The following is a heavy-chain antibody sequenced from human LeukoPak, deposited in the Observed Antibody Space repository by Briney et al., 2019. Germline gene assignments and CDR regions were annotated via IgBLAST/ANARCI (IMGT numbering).Heavy chain of an antibody. Sequence: ASVKVSCKASGYTFTSYDINWVRQATGQGLEWMGWMNPNSGNTGYAHKFQGRVTITRNTSISTAYMELSSLRSEDTAVYYCARMYSSSGLFDYWGQGTLVTVSS. D-gene: IGHD6-13*01. CDR1: GYTFTSYD. V-gene: IGHV1-8*03. CDR3: ARMYSSSGLFDY. CDR2: MNPNSGNT. J-gene: IGHJ4*02.